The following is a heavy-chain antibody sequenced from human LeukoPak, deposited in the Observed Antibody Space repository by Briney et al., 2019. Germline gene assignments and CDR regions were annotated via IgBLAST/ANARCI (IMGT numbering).Heavy chain of an antibody. Sequence: EASVKVSCTASGYTFTGYYMHWVRQAPGQGLEWMGWINPNSGGTNYAQKFQGRVTMTRDTSISTAYMELSRLRSDDTAVYYCARVHDWNYFYYYYGMDVWGQGTTVTVSS. D-gene: IGHD1-7*01. CDR1: GYTFTGYY. J-gene: IGHJ6*02. CDR3: ARVHDWNYFYYYYGMDV. V-gene: IGHV1-2*02. CDR2: INPNSGGT.